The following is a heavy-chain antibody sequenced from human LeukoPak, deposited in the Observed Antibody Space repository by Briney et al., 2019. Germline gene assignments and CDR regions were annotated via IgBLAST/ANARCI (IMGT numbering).Heavy chain of an antibody. V-gene: IGHV1-24*01. J-gene: IGHJ4*02. D-gene: IGHD6-19*01. Sequence: ASVKVSCKVSGYTLTELSMHWVRQAPGKGLEWMGGFDPEDGETIYAQKFQGRVTMTEDTSTDTAYMELSSLRSEDTAVYYCTTGDPIAVAGYFDYWGQGTLVTVSS. CDR2: FDPEDGET. CDR1: GYTLTELS. CDR3: TTGDPIAVAGYFDY.